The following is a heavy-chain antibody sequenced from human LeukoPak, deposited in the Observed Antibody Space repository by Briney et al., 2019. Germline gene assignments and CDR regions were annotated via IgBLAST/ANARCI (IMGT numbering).Heavy chain of an antibody. CDR2: ISGSGGST. Sequence: GGSLRLSCAASGFTFSSYAMSWVRQAPGKGLEWVSSISGSGGSTYYADSVKGRFTISRDNAKNSLYLQMNSLRAEDTAVYYCARDRVPGYWGQGTLVTVSS. CDR1: GFTFSSYA. V-gene: IGHV3-23*01. J-gene: IGHJ4*02. CDR3: ARDRVPGY. D-gene: IGHD2-2*01.